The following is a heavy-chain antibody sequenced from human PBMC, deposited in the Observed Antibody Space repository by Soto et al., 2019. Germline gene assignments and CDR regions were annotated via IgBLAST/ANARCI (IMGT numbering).Heavy chain of an antibody. Sequence: EVQLVQSGAEVKKPGESLKISCKGSGYDFSTYYIGCVRQMPGKGLEWLGLIHPRDSDTRYSPSFQGQVTISVDQSINTAYLQWSSLKASDTARYYCARDGRDSSYFCASDVWGQGTKVTVS. CDR1: GYDFSTYY. D-gene: IGHD6-6*01. CDR2: IHPRDSDT. J-gene: IGHJ3*01. CDR3: ARDGRDSSYFCASDV. V-gene: IGHV5-51*01.